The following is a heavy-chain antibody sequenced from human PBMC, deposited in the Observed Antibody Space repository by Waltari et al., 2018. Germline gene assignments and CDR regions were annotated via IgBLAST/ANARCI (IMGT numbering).Heavy chain of an antibody. CDR2: ISWNSGSI. D-gene: IGHD6-13*01. CDR1: GGSISSSN. Sequence: VQLQESGPGLVKPSGTLSLTCAVSGGSISSSNWWSWIRQAPGKGLEWVSGISWNSGSIGYADSVKGRFTISRDNAKNSLYLQMNSLRAEDTALYYCAKDMRAAGYYYYYMDVWGKGTTVTVSS. CDR3: AKDMRAAGYYYYYMDV. V-gene: IGHV3-9*01. J-gene: IGHJ6*03.